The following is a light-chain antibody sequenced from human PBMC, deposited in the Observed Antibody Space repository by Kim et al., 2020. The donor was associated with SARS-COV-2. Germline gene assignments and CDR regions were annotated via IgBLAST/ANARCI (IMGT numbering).Light chain of an antibody. V-gene: IGKV3-11*01. CDR3: QQRTSWPTVT. Sequence: EIVLTQSPATLSLSPGERATLSCRASQGISSYLAWYQQKPGQAPRLLIYDASNRATGIPARFSGSGSGTDFTLTISSLEPKDFAVYYCQQRTSWPTVTFGGGTKVDIK. CDR2: DAS. CDR1: QGISSY. J-gene: IGKJ4*01.